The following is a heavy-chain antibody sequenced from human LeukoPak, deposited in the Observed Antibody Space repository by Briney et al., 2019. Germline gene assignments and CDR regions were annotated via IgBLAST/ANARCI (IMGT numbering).Heavy chain of an antibody. D-gene: IGHD1-7*01. J-gene: IGHJ5*02. CDR3: ARVDRQTTLQTFDP. V-gene: IGHV3-20*01. Sequence: RPGGSLRLSCAASGFTFDDYGMSWVRQAPGKGLEWVSGINWNGGSTGYADSVKSRFTISRDNAKNSLYLQMNSLRAEDTALYHCARVDRQTTLQTFDPWGQGTLVTVSS. CDR2: INWNGGST. CDR1: GFTFDDYG.